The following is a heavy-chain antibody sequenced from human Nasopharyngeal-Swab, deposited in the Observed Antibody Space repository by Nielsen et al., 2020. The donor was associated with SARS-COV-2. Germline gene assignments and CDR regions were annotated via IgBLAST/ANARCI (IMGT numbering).Heavy chain of an antibody. J-gene: IGHJ6*02. V-gene: IGHV7-4-1*02. Sequence: WVRQAPGKGLEWMGWINTNTGNPTYAQGFTGRFVFSLDTSVSTAYLQISSLKAEDTAVYYCARVYCTNGVCYGLDYYYYYGMDVWGQGTTVTVSS. CDR3: ARVYCTNGVCYGLDYYYYYGMDV. CDR2: INTNTGNP. D-gene: IGHD2-8*01.